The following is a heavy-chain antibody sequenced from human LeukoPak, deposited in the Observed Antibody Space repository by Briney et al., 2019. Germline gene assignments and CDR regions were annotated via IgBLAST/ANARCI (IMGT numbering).Heavy chain of an antibody. V-gene: IGHV4-34*01. Sequence: PSETLSLTCAVYGGSFSGYYWSWIRQPPGKGLEWIGEINHSGSTNYNPSLKSRVTISVDTSKNQVSLKLSSVTAADTAVYYCGRGGGWHYYYYGMDVWGKGTTVTVSS. J-gene: IGHJ6*04. CDR3: GRGGGWHYYYYGMDV. CDR2: INHSGST. CDR1: GGSFSGYY. D-gene: IGHD6-19*01.